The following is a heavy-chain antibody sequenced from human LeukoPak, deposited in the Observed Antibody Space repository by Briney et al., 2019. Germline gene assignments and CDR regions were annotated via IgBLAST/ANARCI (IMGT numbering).Heavy chain of an antibody. CDR2: ISYDGSNK. CDR1: GLTVSRNY. Sequence: GGSLRLSCAASGLTVSRNYMSWVRQAPGKGLEWVAVISYDGSNKYYADSVKGRFTISRDNSKNTLYLQMNSLRAEDTAVYYCAKGYSSGWLGFDYWGQGTLVTVSS. J-gene: IGHJ4*02. CDR3: AKGYSSGWLGFDY. D-gene: IGHD6-19*01. V-gene: IGHV3-30*18.